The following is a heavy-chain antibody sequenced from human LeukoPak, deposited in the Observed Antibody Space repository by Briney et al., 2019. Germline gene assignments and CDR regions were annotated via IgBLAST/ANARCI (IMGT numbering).Heavy chain of an antibody. D-gene: IGHD1-26*01. J-gene: IGHJ3*02. Sequence: GRSLGLSCAASGFTFSDYYMSWIRQAPGKGLEWVSYISSSGSTIYYADSVKGRFTISRDNAKNSLYLQMNSLRAEDTAVYYCASSSGSYYGDAFDIWGQGTMVTVSS. CDR3: ASSSGSYYGDAFDI. V-gene: IGHV3-11*01. CDR2: ISSSGSTI. CDR1: GFTFSDYY.